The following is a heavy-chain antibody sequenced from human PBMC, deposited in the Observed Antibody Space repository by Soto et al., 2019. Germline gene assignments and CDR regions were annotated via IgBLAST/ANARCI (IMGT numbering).Heavy chain of an antibody. Sequence: PGGSLRLSCAASGFTFSSYSMNWVRQAPGKGLEWVAVIWYDGSNKYYADSVKGRFTISRDNSKNTLYLQMNSLRAEDTAVYCCARERGLGAYDYVWGSYRYTFDYWGQGTLVTVSS. J-gene: IGHJ4*02. D-gene: IGHD3-16*02. CDR1: GFTFSSYS. CDR3: ARERGLGAYDYVWGSYRYTFDY. CDR2: IWYDGSNK. V-gene: IGHV3-33*08.